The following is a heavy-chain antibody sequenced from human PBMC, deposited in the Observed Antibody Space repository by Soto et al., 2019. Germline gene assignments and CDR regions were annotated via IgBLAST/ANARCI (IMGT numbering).Heavy chain of an antibody. D-gene: IGHD3-3*01. J-gene: IGHJ4*02. Sequence: GGSLRLSCAACGFTFSNAWMNWVRQAPGKGLEWVGRIKSKTDGGTTDYAAPVKGRFTISRDDSKNTLYLQMNSLKTEDTAVYYCTTGELYYDFWSGYYTVPYYFDYWGQGTLVTVSS. CDR3: TTGELYYDFWSGYYTVPYYFDY. V-gene: IGHV3-15*07. CDR2: IKSKTDGGTT. CDR1: GFTFSNAW.